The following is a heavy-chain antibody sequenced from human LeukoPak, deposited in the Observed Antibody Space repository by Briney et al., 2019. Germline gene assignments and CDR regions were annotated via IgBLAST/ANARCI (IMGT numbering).Heavy chain of an antibody. D-gene: IGHD2-2*01. Sequence: PGGSLRLSCAASGFTFSSYWMHWVRQAPGKELVWVSRINSDGSSTSYADSVKGRFTISRDNAKNTLYLQMNSLRAEDTAVYYCASEGYCSSTSCYDYWGQGTLVTVSS. CDR2: INSDGSST. CDR3: ASEGYCSSTSCYDY. V-gene: IGHV3-74*01. J-gene: IGHJ4*02. CDR1: GFTFSSYW.